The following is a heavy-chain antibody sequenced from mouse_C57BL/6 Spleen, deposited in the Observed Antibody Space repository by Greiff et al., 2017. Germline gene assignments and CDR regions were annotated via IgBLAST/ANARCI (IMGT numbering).Heavy chain of an antibody. CDR1: GYTFTSYW. D-gene: IGHD1-1*01. CDR3: ARGYYYGRPLMDY. Sequence: QVQLQQPGAELVKPGASVKLSCKASGYTFTSYWMQWVKQRPGQGLEWIGEIDPSDSYTNYNQKFKGKATLTVDTSSSTAYMQLSSLTSEDSAVYYCARGYYYGRPLMDYWGQGTSVTVSS. CDR2: IDPSDSYT. V-gene: IGHV1-50*01. J-gene: IGHJ4*01.